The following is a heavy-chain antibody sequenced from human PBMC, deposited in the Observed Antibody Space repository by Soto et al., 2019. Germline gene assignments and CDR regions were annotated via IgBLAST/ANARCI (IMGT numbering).Heavy chain of an antibody. CDR1: GYTFTSHY. CDR3: ARDLVGRPGIAAAGPCYYHGMDV. CDR2: INPSGGST. D-gene: IGHD6-13*01. J-gene: IGHJ6*02. V-gene: IGHV1-46*01. Sequence: QVQLVQSGAEVKKPGASVKVSCKASGYTFTSHYMYWVRQAPGQGLEWMEIINPSGGSTNYAQKCEGRVTMTRDTSTSTVYMELSSLRAEDTAVYYWARDLVGRPGIAAAGPCYYHGMDVWGQGTKVTVSS.